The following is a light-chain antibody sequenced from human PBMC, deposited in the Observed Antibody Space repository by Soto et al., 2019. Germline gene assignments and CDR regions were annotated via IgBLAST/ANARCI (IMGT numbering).Light chain of an antibody. CDR3: SSYTTSNTRQIV. V-gene: IGLV2-14*03. Sequence: LTQPAPVSGSPGQSITISCTGTSSDVGGYNYVSWYQHHPGKAPKLMIFDVSNRPSGVSNRFSGSKSGNTASLTISGLQPEDEADYYCSSYTTSNTRQIVFGTGTKVTVL. CDR2: DVS. J-gene: IGLJ1*01. CDR1: SSDVGGYNY.